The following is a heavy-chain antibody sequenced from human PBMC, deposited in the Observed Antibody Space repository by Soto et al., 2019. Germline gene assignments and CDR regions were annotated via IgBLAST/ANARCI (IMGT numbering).Heavy chain of an antibody. CDR2: IYYSGST. D-gene: IGHD3-3*01. CDR3: ARETSRGFWSGSHFDY. Sequence: QVQLQESGPGRVKPSETLSLTCTVSGGSISSYYWSWIRQPPGKGLEWIGYIYYSGSTNYNPSLKSRVTISVDTSKNQFSLKLSSVTAADTAVYYCARETSRGFWSGSHFDYWGQGTLVTVSS. CDR1: GGSISSYY. J-gene: IGHJ4*02. V-gene: IGHV4-59*01.